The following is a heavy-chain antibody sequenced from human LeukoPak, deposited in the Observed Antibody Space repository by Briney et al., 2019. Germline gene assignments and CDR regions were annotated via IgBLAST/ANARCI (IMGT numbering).Heavy chain of an antibody. V-gene: IGHV1-46*01. Sequence: ASVKVSCKASGYTFTSYYMHWVRQAPGQGLEWMGIINPSGGSTSYAQKFQGRVTMTRDMSTSTVYMELSSLRSEDTAVYYCARDPSRKLAVAGTGYYFDYWGREPWSPSPQ. D-gene: IGHD6-19*01. CDR3: ARDPSRKLAVAGTGYYFDY. J-gene: IGHJ4*02. CDR1: GYTFTSYY. CDR2: INPSGGST.